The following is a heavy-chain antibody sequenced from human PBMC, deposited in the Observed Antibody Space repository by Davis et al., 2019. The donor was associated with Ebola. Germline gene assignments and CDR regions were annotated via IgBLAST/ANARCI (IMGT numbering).Heavy chain of an antibody. CDR1: GFTFSNYA. CDR3: ARDKRSSWYGGMDV. CDR2: ISGSGGNT. V-gene: IGHV3-23*01. D-gene: IGHD6-19*01. Sequence: GESLKISCAASGFTFSNYAMTWVRQAPGKGLEWVSTISGSGGNTYYADSVKGRFTISRDNPKNMLSLQMNSLRAEDTAVYYCARDKRSSWYGGMDVWGQGTTVTVSS. J-gene: IGHJ6*02.